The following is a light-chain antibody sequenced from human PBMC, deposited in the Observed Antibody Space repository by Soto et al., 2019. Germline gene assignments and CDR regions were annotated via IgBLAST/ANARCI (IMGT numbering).Light chain of an antibody. J-gene: IGKJ1*01. CDR3: QQYNTWLWT. CDR2: GAS. CDR1: QSINAH. Sequence: EVVMTQSPATLSVSPGERVTLSCRASQSINAHLAWYQQKPAQAPTLLIHGASTRATGIPARFSGRGFGTEFILTISSLRSEDFAVYYCQQYNTWLWTFGQGTKVELQ. V-gene: IGKV3-15*01.